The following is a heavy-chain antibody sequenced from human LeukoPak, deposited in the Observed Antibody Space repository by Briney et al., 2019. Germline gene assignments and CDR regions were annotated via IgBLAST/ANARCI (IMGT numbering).Heavy chain of an antibody. Sequence: GGSLRLSCAASGFTFSSYWMHWVRQAPGKGPVWVSSMNSDESTTTYADSVKGRFTISRDNANNTLYLQMNSLRVEDTAVYYCARGSKYSSSWYADYWGQGTLVTVSS. CDR3: ARGSKYSSSWYADY. J-gene: IGHJ4*02. D-gene: IGHD6-13*01. CDR2: MNSDESTT. V-gene: IGHV3-74*01. CDR1: GFTFSSYW.